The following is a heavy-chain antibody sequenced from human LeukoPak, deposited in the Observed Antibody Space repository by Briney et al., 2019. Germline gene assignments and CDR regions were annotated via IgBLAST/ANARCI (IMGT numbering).Heavy chain of an antibody. V-gene: IGHV3-23*01. CDR1: GFTFSNYA. Sequence: GGSLRLSCAASGFTFSNYAFHWVRQAPGKGLEWVSAISGSGGSTYYADSVKGRFTISRDNSKNTLYLQMNSLRAEDTAVYYCAKSRARIAVAGTVYFQHWGQGTLVTVSS. J-gene: IGHJ1*01. CDR3: AKSRARIAVAGTVYFQH. CDR2: ISGSGGST. D-gene: IGHD6-19*01.